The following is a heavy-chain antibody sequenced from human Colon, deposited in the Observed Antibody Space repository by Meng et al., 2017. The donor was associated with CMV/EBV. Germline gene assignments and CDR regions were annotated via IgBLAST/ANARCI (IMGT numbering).Heavy chain of an antibody. CDR3: ARRSSYCSSAGCYLNL. D-gene: IGHD2-2*01. CDR2: INKDGGNT. Sequence: GESLKISCAASGFTFDDYAMHWVRQAPGKGLEWVSRINKDGGNTTYADSVKGRFTISRDNAKNMVYLQMNSLRAEDTAVYYCARRSSYCSSAGCYLNLWGQGTPVTVSS. J-gene: IGHJ5*02. V-gene: IGHV3-74*01. CDR1: GFTFDDYA.